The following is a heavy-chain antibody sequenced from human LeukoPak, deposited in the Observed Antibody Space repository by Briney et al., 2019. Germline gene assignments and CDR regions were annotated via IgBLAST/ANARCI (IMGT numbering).Heavy chain of an antibody. Sequence: PSETLSLTCAVYGGSFSGYYWSWIRQPPGKGLEWIGEINHSGSTNYNPSLKSRVTISVDTSKNQFSLKLSSVTAADTAVYYCARTPYDYVWGSYRYSWFDYWGQGTLVTVSS. CDR1: GGSFSGYY. D-gene: IGHD3-16*02. CDR2: INHSGST. J-gene: IGHJ4*02. CDR3: ARTPYDYVWGSYRYSWFDY. V-gene: IGHV4-34*01.